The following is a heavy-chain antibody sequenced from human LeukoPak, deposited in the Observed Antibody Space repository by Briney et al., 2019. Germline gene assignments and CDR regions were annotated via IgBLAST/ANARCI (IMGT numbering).Heavy chain of an antibody. CDR1: GFTFSSYA. Sequence: PGGSLRLPCAASGFTFSSYAMSWVRQAPGKGLEWVSAISGSGGSTYYADSVKGRFTISRDNSKNTLYLQMNSLRAEDTAVYYCAKVGSSSWKLDYWGQGTLVTVSS. CDR3: AKVGSSSWKLDY. V-gene: IGHV3-23*01. D-gene: IGHD6-13*01. J-gene: IGHJ4*02. CDR2: ISGSGGST.